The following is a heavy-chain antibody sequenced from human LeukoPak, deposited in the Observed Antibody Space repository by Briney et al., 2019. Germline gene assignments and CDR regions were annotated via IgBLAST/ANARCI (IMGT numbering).Heavy chain of an antibody. CDR2: ISGSGGST. CDR3: ARISRPPVEEPDFDY. Sequence: GGSLRLSCAASGFTFSSYAMSWVRQAPGKGLEWVSAISGSGGSTYYADSVKGRFTISRDNSKNTLYLQMNSLRAEDTAVYYCARISRPPVEEPDFDYWGQGTLVTVSS. J-gene: IGHJ4*02. V-gene: IGHV3-23*01. CDR1: GFTFSSYA. D-gene: IGHD1/OR15-1a*01.